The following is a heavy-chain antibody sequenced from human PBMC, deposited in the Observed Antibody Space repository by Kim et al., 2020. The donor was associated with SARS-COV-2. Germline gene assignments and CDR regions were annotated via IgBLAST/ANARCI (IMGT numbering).Heavy chain of an antibody. CDR3: ARLSSSSTSFSMCVDV. Sequence: ASVKVSCKASGYTFTGYYMHWVRQAPGQGLEWMGWINPNSGGTNYAQKFQGRVTMTRDTSISTAYMELSRLRSDDTAVYYCARLSSSSTSFSMCVDVWGQGTTVTVSS. D-gene: IGHD2-2*01. V-gene: IGHV1-2*02. CDR2: INPNSGGT. J-gene: IGHJ6*02. CDR1: GYTFTGYY.